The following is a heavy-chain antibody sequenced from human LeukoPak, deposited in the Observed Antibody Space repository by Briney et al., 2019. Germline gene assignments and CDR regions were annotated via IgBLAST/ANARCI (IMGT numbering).Heavy chain of an antibody. CDR1: GGSISSSSYY. V-gene: IGHV4-39*01. Sequence: SETLSLTCTVSGGSISSSSYYWGWIRQPPGKGLEWIGSIYYSGSTYYNPSLKSRVTISVDTSKNQFSLKLSSVTAADTAVYYCASLRFLEWFFGTASEYYFDYWGQGTLVTVSS. CDR3: ASLRFLEWFFGTASEYYFDY. J-gene: IGHJ4*02. CDR2: IYYSGST. D-gene: IGHD3-3*01.